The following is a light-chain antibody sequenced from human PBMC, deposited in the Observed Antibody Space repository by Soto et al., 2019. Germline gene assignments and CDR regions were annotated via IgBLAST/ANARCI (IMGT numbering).Light chain of an antibody. CDR1: SSDVGGYNY. Sequence: QSALTQPASVSGSPGQSITVSCTGTSSDVGGYNYVSWYQQHPGKAPKVMIYDVSKRPSGVSNRFSGSKSGNTASLTISGLQAEDDADYYCNSYTSSSTLPYVFCTGTKLTVL. CDR2: DVS. J-gene: IGLJ1*01. V-gene: IGLV2-14*01. CDR3: NSYTSSSTLPYV.